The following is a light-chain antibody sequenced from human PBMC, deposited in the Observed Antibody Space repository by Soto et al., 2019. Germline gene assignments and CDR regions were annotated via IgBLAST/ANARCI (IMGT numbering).Light chain of an antibody. Sequence: QSVLTQPPSASGTPGQRVTISCSGSSSNIGSNYVCWYQQLPGTAPKLLIYKDNQRPSGVPDRFSGSKSGTSASLAISGLRSEDEADYYCAAWDDSPSGHVVFGGGTKLTVL. V-gene: IGLV1-47*01. CDR3: AAWDDSPSGHVV. CDR1: SSNIGSNY. J-gene: IGLJ2*01. CDR2: KDN.